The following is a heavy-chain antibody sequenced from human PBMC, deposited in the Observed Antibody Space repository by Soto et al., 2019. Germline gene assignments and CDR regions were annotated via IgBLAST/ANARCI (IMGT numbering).Heavy chain of an antibody. J-gene: IGHJ4*02. V-gene: IGHV1-69*01. CDR2: IIPIFGTA. CDR1: GGTFSSYA. CDR3: ARAGGSFLRTTGYYFDY. Sequence: QVQLVQSGAEVKKPGSSVKVSCKASGGTFSSYAISWVQQAPGQGLEWMGGIIPIFGTANYAQKFQGRVTITADESTSTAYMELSSLRSEDTAVYYCARAGGSFLRTTGYYFDYWGQGTLVTVSS. D-gene: IGHD1-1*01.